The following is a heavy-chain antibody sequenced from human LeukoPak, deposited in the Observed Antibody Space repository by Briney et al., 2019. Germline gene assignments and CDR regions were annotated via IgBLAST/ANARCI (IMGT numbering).Heavy chain of an antibody. D-gene: IGHD4-23*01. V-gene: IGHV3-23*01. J-gene: IGHJ4*02. CDR3: AKGGGPSPHDYGDY. CDR2: ISGSGGST. CDR1: GFTFSSYA. Sequence: GGSLRLSCAASGFTFSSYAMSWIRQAPGKGLEWVSAISGSGGSTYYADSVKGRFTISRDNSKNTLYLQMNSLRAEDTAVYYCAKGGGPSPHDYGDYWGQGTLVTVSS.